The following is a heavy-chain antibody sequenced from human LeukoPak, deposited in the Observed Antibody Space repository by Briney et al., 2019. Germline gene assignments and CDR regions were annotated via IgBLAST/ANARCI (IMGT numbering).Heavy chain of an antibody. D-gene: IGHD2-8*01. CDR3: ARYINGAFDY. Sequence: ASVKVSCKASGYTFANYGVHWVRHAPGQRLGWMGWINGGNGYTKYSQKFQGRVTITGDTSASTAYMELSSLRSEDTAVYYCARYINGAFDYWGQGTLVTVSS. CDR2: INGGNGYT. V-gene: IGHV1-3*01. CDR1: GYTFANYG. J-gene: IGHJ4*02.